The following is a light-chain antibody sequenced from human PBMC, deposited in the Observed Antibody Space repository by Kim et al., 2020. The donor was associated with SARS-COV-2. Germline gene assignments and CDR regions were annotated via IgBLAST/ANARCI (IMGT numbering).Light chain of an antibody. CDR3: QRYSFSPRT. CDR1: QGIGDS. Sequence: ASFGDRGPLTCRASQGIGDSLAWYQQSPGKAPRLLIYAASTLQSGVPSRFSGSGSGTEFTLTITTLQPEDFATNFCQRYSFSPRTFGQGTKVDIK. J-gene: IGKJ1*01. V-gene: IGKV1-9*01. CDR2: AAS.